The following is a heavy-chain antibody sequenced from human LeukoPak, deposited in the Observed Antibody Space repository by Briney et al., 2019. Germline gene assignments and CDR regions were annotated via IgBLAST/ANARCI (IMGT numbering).Heavy chain of an antibody. V-gene: IGHV1-8*03. J-gene: IGHJ6*03. D-gene: IGHD4-11*01. Sequence: GASVKVSCKASGYTFTSYGISWVRQATGQGLEWMGWMNPNSGNTGYAQKFQGRVTITRNTSISTAYMELSSLRSEDTAVYYCARGHTVTGFYGYYMDVWGKGTTVTVSS. CDR3: ARGHTVTGFYGYYMDV. CDR1: GYTFTSYG. CDR2: MNPNSGNT.